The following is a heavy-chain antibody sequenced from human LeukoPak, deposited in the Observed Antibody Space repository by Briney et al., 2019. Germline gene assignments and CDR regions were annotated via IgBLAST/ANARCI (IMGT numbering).Heavy chain of an antibody. V-gene: IGHV3-33*01. Sequence: SGRSLRLSCAASGFTFSSYGMHWVRQAPGKGLEWVAVIWYDGSNKYYADSVKGRFTISRDNSKNTLYLQMNSLRAEDTAVYCCARDRLVRGVPGMDVWGQGTTVTVSS. CDR1: GFTFSSYG. CDR2: IWYDGSNK. J-gene: IGHJ6*02. CDR3: ARDRLVRGVPGMDV. D-gene: IGHD3-10*01.